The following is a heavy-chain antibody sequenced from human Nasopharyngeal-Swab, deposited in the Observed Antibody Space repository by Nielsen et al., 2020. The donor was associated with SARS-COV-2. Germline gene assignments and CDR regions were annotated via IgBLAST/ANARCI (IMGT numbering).Heavy chain of an antibody. CDR2: ISGSGGST. Sequence: GGSLRLSCAASGFTFSSYAMSWVRQAPGKGLEWVSAISGSGGSTYYADSVKGRFTISRDNSKNTLYLQMNSLRDEDTAVYYCARQVVRGEYYYYGMDVWGQGTTVTVSS. V-gene: IGHV3-23*01. D-gene: IGHD3-10*01. CDR1: GFTFSSYA. J-gene: IGHJ6*02. CDR3: ARQVVRGEYYYYGMDV.